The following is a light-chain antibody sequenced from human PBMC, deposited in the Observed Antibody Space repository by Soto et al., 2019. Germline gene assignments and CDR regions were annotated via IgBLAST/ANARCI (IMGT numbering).Light chain of an antibody. Sequence: EIVLTQSPGSLSLFPGERATLSCSASQAVDSNYLAWYQQRPGQAPTLLIFVTSRRATGFPDRFSGSGSGTDFNLTIKSLEPEDFATYDGQHYAFSSYTFGQGTKLEIK. CDR2: VTS. J-gene: IGKJ2*01. CDR3: QHYAFSSYT. CDR1: QAVDSNY. V-gene: IGKV3-20*01.